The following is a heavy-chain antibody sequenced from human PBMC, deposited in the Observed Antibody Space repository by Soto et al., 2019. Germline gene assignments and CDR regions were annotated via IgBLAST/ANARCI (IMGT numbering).Heavy chain of an antibody. J-gene: IGHJ4*02. CDR3: AKDPAATMITGDDY. V-gene: IGHV3-23*01. CDR2: ISGSGGST. Sequence: PGGSLRLSCAASGFTFSSYAMSWVRQAPGKGLEWVSAISGSGGSTYYADSVKGRFTISRDNSKNTLYLQMNSLRAEDTAVYYCAKDPAATMITGDDYWGQGTLVTVSS. D-gene: IGHD5-12*01. CDR1: GFTFSSYA.